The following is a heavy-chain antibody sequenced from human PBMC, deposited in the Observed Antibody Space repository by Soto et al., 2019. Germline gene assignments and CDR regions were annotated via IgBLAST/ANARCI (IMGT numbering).Heavy chain of an antibody. CDR3: ARDKETLRYFDWLSLGPGMDV. CDR1: GFPFSSYC. CDR2: IWYDGSNK. D-gene: IGHD3-9*01. Sequence: GGSMRLSCAASGFPFSSYCMHWVRQDTGKGLEWVAVIWYDGSNKYYADSVKGRFTISRDNSKNTLYLQMNSLRAEDTAVYYCARDKETLRYFDWLSLGPGMDVWGQGTTVTVSS. V-gene: IGHV3-33*01. J-gene: IGHJ6*02.